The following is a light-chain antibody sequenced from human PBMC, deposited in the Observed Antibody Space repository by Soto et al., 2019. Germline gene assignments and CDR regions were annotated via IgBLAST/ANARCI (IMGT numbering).Light chain of an antibody. Sequence: EIVLTQSPATLSVSPGERVTLSCRASQSVDINLAWYQQKPGQAPRLLIYGASTRATDMSGTFSGRGSGTEFTLTISNVRPEDFEVYYCQQYRSWPRTFGQGTTVDIK. CDR3: QQYRSWPRT. J-gene: IGKJ1*01. V-gene: IGKV3-15*01. CDR1: QSVDIN. CDR2: GAS.